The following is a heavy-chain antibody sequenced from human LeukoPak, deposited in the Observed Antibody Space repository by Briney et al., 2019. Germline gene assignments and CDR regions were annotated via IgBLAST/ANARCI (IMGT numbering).Heavy chain of an antibody. CDR3: ASPTDMVRGASYYYYGMDV. V-gene: IGHV4-34*01. CDR1: GGSFSGYY. J-gene: IGHJ6*02. CDR2: INHSGST. D-gene: IGHD3-10*01. Sequence: ASETLSLTCAVYGGSFSGYYWSWIRQPPGKGLEWIGEINHSGSTNYNPSLKSRVTISVDTSKNQFSLKLSSVTAADTAVYYCASPTDMVRGASYYYYGMDVWGQGTTVTVSS.